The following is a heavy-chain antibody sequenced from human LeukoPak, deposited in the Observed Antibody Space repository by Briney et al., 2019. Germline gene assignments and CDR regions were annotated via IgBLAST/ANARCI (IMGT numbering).Heavy chain of an antibody. CDR1: GGSFSGYY. D-gene: IGHD3-9*01. V-gene: IGHV4-34*01. CDR3: ARQNDISV. CDR2: IYYSGST. J-gene: IGHJ4*02. Sequence: PSETLSLTCAVYGGSFSGYYWSWIRQPPGKGLEWIGSIYYSGSTYYNPSLKSRVTISVDTSKNQFSLKLSSVTAADTAVYYCARQNDISVWGQGTLVTVSS.